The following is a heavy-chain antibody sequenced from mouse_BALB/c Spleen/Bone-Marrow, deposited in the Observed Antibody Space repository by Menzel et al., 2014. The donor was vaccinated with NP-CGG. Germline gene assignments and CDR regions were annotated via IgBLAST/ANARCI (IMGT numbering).Heavy chain of an antibody. D-gene: IGHD1-1*01. CDR1: GFAFSSYD. Sequence: EVKVVDSGGGLVKPGGSLKLSCAASGFAFSSYDMSWVRQTPEKRPEWVAYISSGGGSTYYPDTVKGRFTISRDNAKNTLYLQMSSLKSEDTAMYYCARPLYYYGSSPFYAMDYWGQGTSVTVSS. CDR2: ISSGGGST. J-gene: IGHJ4*01. CDR3: ARPLYYYGSSPFYAMDY. V-gene: IGHV5-12-1*01.